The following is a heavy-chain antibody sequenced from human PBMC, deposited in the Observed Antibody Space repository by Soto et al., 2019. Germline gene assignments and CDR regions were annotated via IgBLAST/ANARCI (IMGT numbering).Heavy chain of an antibody. J-gene: IGHJ5*02. CDR3: ARRGYDTHLFDP. CDR2: IYYSGST. Sequence: SETLSLTCTVSGGSISSYYRSLIRQPPGKGLEWIGYIYYSGSTNYNPSLKSRVTISVDTSKNQFSLKLSSVTAADTAVYYCARRGYDTHLFDPWGQGTLVTVSS. D-gene: IGHD3-9*01. CDR1: GGSISSYY. V-gene: IGHV4-59*08.